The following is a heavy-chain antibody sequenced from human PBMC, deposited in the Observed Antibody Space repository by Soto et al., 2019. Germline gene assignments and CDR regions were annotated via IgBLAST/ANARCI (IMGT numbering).Heavy chain of an antibody. CDR2: INSDGSST. CDR1: GFTFSSYW. V-gene: IGHV3-74*01. J-gene: IGHJ4*02. CDR3: ATYCSRTSCYWERFGY. Sequence: GGSLRLCCAASGFTFSSYWMHWVRQAPGKGLVWVSRINSDGSSTTYADSVKGRFTISRDNAKNTLYLQMNSLRAEDTAVYYCATYCSRTSCYWERFGYWGQGSLVTVSS. D-gene: IGHD2-2*01.